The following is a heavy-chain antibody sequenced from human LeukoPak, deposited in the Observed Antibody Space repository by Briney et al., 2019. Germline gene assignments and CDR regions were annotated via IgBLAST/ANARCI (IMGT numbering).Heavy chain of an antibody. V-gene: IGHV6-1*01. D-gene: IGHD6-19*01. J-gene: IGHJ4*02. CDR3: ARDSSGWYPPSGNFDY. CDR1: GDSVSSNSAA. Sequence: SQTLSLTCAISGDSVSSNSAAWNWIRQSPSRGLEWLGRTYYRSKWYNDYAVSAKSRITINPDTSKNQFSLQLNSVTPEDTAVYYCARDSSGWYPPSGNFDYWGQGTLVTVSS. CDR2: TYYRSKWYN.